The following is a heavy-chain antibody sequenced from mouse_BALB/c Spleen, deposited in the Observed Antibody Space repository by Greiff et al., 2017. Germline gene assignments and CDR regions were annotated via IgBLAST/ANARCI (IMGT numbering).Heavy chain of an antibody. V-gene: IGHV5-17*02. CDR1: GFTFSSYA. CDR2: ISSGSSTI. D-gene: IGHD2-3*01. Sequence: EVMLVESGGGLVKPGGSLKLSCAASGFTFSSYAMSWVRQTPEKRLEWVASISSGSSTIYYADTVKGRFTISRDNPKNTLFLQMTSLRSEDTAMYYCARKGGLLGAMDYWGQGTSVTVSS. CDR3: ARKGGLLGAMDY. J-gene: IGHJ4*01.